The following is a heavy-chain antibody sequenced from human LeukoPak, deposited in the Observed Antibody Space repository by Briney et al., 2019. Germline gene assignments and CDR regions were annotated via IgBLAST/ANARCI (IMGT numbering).Heavy chain of an antibody. Sequence: GGSLRLSCAASGFTFSSYTMNWVRQAPGKGLEWVSSISGSSGSIYYTDSVKGRFTISRDNAKNSLYLHMNSLRPEDTAVYYCARDFETMIPGNYFDIWGQGTMVTVSS. D-gene: IGHD3-22*01. CDR1: GFTFSSYT. CDR2: ISGSSGSI. CDR3: ARDFETMIPGNYFDI. J-gene: IGHJ3*02. V-gene: IGHV3-21*01.